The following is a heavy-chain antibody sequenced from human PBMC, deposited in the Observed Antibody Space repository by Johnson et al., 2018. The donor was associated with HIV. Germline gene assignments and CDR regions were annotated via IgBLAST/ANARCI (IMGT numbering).Heavy chain of an antibody. D-gene: IGHD6-13*01. CDR3: AKDLYSSSWTNDAFDI. CDR1: GFTVSSNY. J-gene: IGHJ3*02. V-gene: IGHV3-53*01. CDR2: IYSGDST. Sequence: VQLVESGGGLIQPGGSLRLSCAASGFTVSSNYMSWVRQAPGKGLEWVSVIYSGDSTYYADSVKGRFTISRDNAKNSLYLQMNRLRAEDTAVYHCAKDLYSSSWTNDAFDIWGQGTMVTVSS.